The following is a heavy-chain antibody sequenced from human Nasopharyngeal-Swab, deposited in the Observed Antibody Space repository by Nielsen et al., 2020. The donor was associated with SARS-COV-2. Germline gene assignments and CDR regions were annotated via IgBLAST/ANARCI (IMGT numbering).Heavy chain of an antibody. CDR1: GYSLTSYG. CDR3: ARHGGSSWLHFEY. J-gene: IGHJ4*02. CDR2: IYPGDSDT. Sequence: GEARKNAWKGSGYSLTSYGIGWARQTPGKGLEWMANIYPGDSDTRYSASFQGQVTISADKSISTAYLEWSSLKASDTAMYYCARHGGSSWLHFEYWGQGTLVTVSS. V-gene: IGHV5-51*01. D-gene: IGHD6-13*01.